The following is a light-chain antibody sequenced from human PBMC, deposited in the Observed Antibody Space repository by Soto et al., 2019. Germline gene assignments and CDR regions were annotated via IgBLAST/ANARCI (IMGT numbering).Light chain of an antibody. J-gene: IGKJ1*01. CDR3: QNYNSYSEA. CDR1: QTISSW. V-gene: IGKV1-5*03. Sequence: DIQMTQSPSTLSGSVGDRVTITCRASQTISSWLARYQQKPGKAPKLLIYKASTLKSGVPSRFRGSGSATEFTITISSLQPDDFETYYCQNYNSYSEAFGQGTKV. CDR2: KAS.